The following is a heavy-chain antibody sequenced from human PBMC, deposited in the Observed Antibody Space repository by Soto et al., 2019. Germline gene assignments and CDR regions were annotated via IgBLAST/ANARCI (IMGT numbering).Heavy chain of an antibody. V-gene: IGHV3-66*01. Sequence: GGSLRVSCAASGFTVSSNYMSWVRKAPGKGLEWVSVIYADGTTLYTDSVKGRFTFYRDNSKNTLYLQMNRLTAEDTAVYYCARVGFCTKNVCFPNYVHSWGQGALITVS. CDR1: GFTVSSNY. J-gene: IGHJ4*02. CDR3: ARVGFCTKNVCFPNYVHS. CDR2: IYADGTT. D-gene: IGHD2-8*01.